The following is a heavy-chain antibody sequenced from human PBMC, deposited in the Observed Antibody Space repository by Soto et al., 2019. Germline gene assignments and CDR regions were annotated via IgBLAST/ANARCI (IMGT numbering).Heavy chain of an antibody. CDR2: IYTSGST. V-gene: IGHV4-4*07. J-gene: IGHJ3*02. Sequence: QVQLQESGPGLVKPSETLSLTCTVSGGSISSYYWSWIRQPAGKGLEWIGRIYTSGSTNYNPSLTSRSTMSVDTSKNRFSLELSSVTAADTAVYYCARDDSSGLDDAFDIWGQGTMVTVSS. CDR1: GGSISSYY. D-gene: IGHD3-22*01. CDR3: ARDDSSGLDDAFDI.